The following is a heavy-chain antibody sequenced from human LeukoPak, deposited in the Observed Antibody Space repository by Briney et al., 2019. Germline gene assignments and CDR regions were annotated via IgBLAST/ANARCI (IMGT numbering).Heavy chain of an antibody. J-gene: IGHJ4*02. D-gene: IGHD4-11*01. CDR3: AKDAQRGFDYSNSLEY. CDR2: IWNDGTNR. CDR1: GFTFSHYG. Sequence: AGSLRLSCAASGFTFSHYGMHWVRQAPGKGREWVAVIWNDGTNRYYGDSVKGRFTISRDDSKNTVYLQMNGLRAGDTAVYYCAKDAQRGFDYSNSLEYWGQGTLVTVSS. V-gene: IGHV3-33*06.